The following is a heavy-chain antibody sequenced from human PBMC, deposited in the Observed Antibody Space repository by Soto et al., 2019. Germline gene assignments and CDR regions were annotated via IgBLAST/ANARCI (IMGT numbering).Heavy chain of an antibody. V-gene: IGHV3-73*01. Sequence: GGSLRLSCAASGFTFSGSAMHWVRQASGKGLEWVGRIRSKANSYATAYAASVKGRFTISRDDSKNTAYLQMNSLKTGDTAVYYCTRHFSMKSIAARPLFDYWGQGTLVTVSS. CDR2: IRSKANSYAT. J-gene: IGHJ4*02. CDR1: GFTFSGSA. D-gene: IGHD6-6*01. CDR3: TRHFSMKSIAARPLFDY.